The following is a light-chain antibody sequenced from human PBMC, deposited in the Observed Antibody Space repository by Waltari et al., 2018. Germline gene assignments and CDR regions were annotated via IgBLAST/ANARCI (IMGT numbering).Light chain of an antibody. Sequence: DIQMTQSPSSLSASVGDRVTITCRASQTINKYLNWYQKKPGRAPKVLISIISYLHTGVHARFSGSGSGTDFTLTISSLQPEDFATYYCQQSDSLPLTFGGGTKVEIK. CDR1: QTINKY. CDR2: IIS. V-gene: IGKV1-39*01. CDR3: QQSDSLPLT. J-gene: IGKJ4*01.